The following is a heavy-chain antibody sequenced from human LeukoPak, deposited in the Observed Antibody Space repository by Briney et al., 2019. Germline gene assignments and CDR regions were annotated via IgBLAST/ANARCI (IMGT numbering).Heavy chain of an antibody. CDR1: GYTFTSYD. Sequence: ASVKVSCKASGYTFTSYDINWARQAPGQGLEWMGWMNPNSGNTGYAQKFQGRVTMARNTSISTAYMELSSLRSEDTAVYYCARGQLLRYFDWLLSDYYYYGMDVWGQGTTVTVSS. J-gene: IGHJ6*02. D-gene: IGHD3-9*01. CDR3: ARGQLLRYFDWLLSDYYYYGMDV. CDR2: MNPNSGNT. V-gene: IGHV1-8*01.